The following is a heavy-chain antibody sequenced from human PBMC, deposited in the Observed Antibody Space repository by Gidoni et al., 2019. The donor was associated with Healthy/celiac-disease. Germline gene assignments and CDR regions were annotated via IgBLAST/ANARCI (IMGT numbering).Heavy chain of an antibody. CDR2: INHSEST. Sequence: QVQLQQWGAGLLKPSETLSLTCAVYGVSFSAYYGSWIRQPPGKGLAWIGEINHSESTNHNPHLKSRVTISVDTSKNQFSLKLSSVTAADTAVYYCARGAPLLWFGEFNWFDPWGQGTLVTVSS. J-gene: IGHJ5*02. V-gene: IGHV4-34*01. D-gene: IGHD3-10*01. CDR1: GVSFSAYY. CDR3: ARGAPLLWFGEFNWFDP.